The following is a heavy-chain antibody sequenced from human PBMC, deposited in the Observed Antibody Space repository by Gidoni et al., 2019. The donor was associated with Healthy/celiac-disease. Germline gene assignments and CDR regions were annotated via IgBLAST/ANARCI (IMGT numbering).Heavy chain of an antibody. J-gene: IGHJ4*02. D-gene: IGHD2-15*01. V-gene: IGHV4-4*02. CDR2: IYHSGST. CDR3: AGRGVVAATGGLDY. Sequence: QAQLQESGPGLVKPSATLSLTCAVSGGSIRSSNCWSWVRQPPGQGLEWIGEIYHSGSTNYSPSLKSRVTIAVDKSKNQFSRKLSSVTSADTDVYYCAGRGVVAATGGLDYWGQGTLVTVSS. CDR1: GGSIRSSNC.